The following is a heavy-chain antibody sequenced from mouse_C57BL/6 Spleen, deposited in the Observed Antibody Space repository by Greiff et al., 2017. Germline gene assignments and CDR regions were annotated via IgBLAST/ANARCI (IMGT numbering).Heavy chain of an antibody. Sequence: QVQLQQSGAELARPGASVKLSCKASGYTFTSYGISWVKQRTGQGLEWIGEIYPRSGNTYYNEKFKGKATLTADKSSSTAYMELRSLTSEDSAVYFGARPYYSNYGGSDYWGQGTTLTVSS. V-gene: IGHV1-81*01. CDR2: IYPRSGNT. D-gene: IGHD2-5*01. CDR1: GYTFTSYG. J-gene: IGHJ2*01. CDR3: ARPYYSNYGGSDY.